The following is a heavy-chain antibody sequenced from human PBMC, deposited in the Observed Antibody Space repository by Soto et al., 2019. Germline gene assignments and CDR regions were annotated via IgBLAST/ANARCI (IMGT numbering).Heavy chain of an antibody. V-gene: IGHV1-18*01. Sequence: QVQLVQSGAEVKKPAASVKVSCKASGYTFSSSGISWVRQAPGQGLEWMGWISAYNGNTNYALKLKGRVTMTTDTSTSTAYMELRSLGSDDTAVYYCARESSSSRHDYWGQGTLVTVSS. D-gene: IGHD6-13*01. J-gene: IGHJ4*02. CDR2: ISAYNGNT. CDR1: GYTFSSSG. CDR3: ARESSSSRHDY.